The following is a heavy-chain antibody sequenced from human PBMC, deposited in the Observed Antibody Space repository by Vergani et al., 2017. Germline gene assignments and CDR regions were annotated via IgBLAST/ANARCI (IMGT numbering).Heavy chain of an antibody. CDR1: GYTLTELS. J-gene: IGHJ5*02. CDR3: GTAADCSSASCYLTQYWFDP. Sequence: QVQLVQSGAEVKKPGASVKVSCKVSGYTLTELSMHWVRQAPGKGLEWMGGFDPEDGETIYAQKFQGRVTMTEDTSTDTAYMELSSLRSEDTAVYYCGTAADCSSASCYLTQYWFDPWGQGTLVTVSS. CDR2: FDPEDGET. D-gene: IGHD2-2*01. V-gene: IGHV1-24*01.